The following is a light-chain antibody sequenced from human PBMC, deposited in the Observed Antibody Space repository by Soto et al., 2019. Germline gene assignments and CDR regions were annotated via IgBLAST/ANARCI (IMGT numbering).Light chain of an antibody. J-gene: IGLJ2*01. Sequence: QSALIQPASVSGSPGQSITISCTGTSSDVGGYNFVSWYQRHPGKAPKLMIYDVTNRPSGVSNRFSGYKSGNTASLTISGLQAEDEADYYCCSYTTSNTLVFGGGTKLTVL. CDR3: CSYTTSNTLV. CDR2: DVT. V-gene: IGLV2-14*01. CDR1: SSDVGGYNF.